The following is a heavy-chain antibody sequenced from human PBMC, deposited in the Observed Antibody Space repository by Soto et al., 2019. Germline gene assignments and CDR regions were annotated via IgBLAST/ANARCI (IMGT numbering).Heavy chain of an antibody. V-gene: IGHV3-48*02. CDR3: AREVGHGSGSYYKVPYYFDY. Sequence: EVQLVESGGGLVQPGGSLRLSCAASGFTFSNYRMNWVRQAPGKGLEWVSYISSSSSTIYYADSVKGRFTISRDNAKNSLYLQMNSLRDEDTAVYYCAREVGHGSGSYYKVPYYFDYWGQGTLVTVSS. J-gene: IGHJ4*02. D-gene: IGHD3-10*01. CDR2: ISSSSSTI. CDR1: GFTFSNYR.